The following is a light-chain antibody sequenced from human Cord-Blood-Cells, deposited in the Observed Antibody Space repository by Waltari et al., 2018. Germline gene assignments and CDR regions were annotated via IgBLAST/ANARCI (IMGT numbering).Light chain of an antibody. CDR2: DAS. J-gene: IGKJ4*01. CDR1: QRVSSY. V-gene: IGKV3-11*01. Sequence: EIVLPQSPATLSLSPGDRATRSCRASQRVSSYLAWYQQKPGQAPRLLIYDASNRATGIPARFSGRGAGTDVTLTIGSLGPGDFAVYYGQRRGNWRTFGGGSKVEIK. CDR3: QRRGNWRT.